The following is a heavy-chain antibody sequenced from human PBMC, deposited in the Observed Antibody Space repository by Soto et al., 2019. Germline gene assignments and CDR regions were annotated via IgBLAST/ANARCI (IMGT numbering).Heavy chain of an antibody. Sequence: QEQLVQSGAEVKKPGSSVTVSCKDSGGLFSSYAISWVRQAPGQGLEWMGGIIPVFGTAYYAQKFQGRVTITADESTNTAYMELSSLRSEDTAMYYCARGGSGYVWFNEFWGQGSLVTVSS. CDR3: ARGGSGYVWFNEF. CDR2: IIPVFGTA. J-gene: IGHJ4*02. V-gene: IGHV1-69*01. D-gene: IGHD3-22*01. CDR1: GGLFSSYA.